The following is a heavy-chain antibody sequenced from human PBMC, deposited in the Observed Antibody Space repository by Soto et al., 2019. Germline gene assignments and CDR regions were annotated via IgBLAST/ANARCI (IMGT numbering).Heavy chain of an antibody. J-gene: IGHJ4*02. CDR2: IDSSGNTI. V-gene: IGHV3-48*03. CDR3: ARDGPAADFDH. CDR1: GFTFIGYE. Sequence: EVQLVESGGGLAQPGGSLRLSCAASGFTFIGYEMNWVRQAPGKGLEWVSYIDSSGNTIDYADSVKGRFTISRDNAKNSLYLQMNSLRAEDTAIYYCARDGPAADFDHWGQGTQVTVSS. D-gene: IGHD6-13*01.